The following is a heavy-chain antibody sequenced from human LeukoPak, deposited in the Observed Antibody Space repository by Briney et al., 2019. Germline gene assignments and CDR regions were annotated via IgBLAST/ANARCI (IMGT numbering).Heavy chain of an antibody. Sequence: ASVKVSCKASGYTFTDYYMHWVRQAXGQXXXXXGWINPNSGGTNFAQKFQGRVAMTRDTSISTAYLELGSLRSDDTAVYFCARARWQLVPYFDSWGQGTLVTVSS. V-gene: IGHV1-2*02. CDR2: INPNSGGT. D-gene: IGHD6-6*01. CDR3: ARARWQLVPYFDS. CDR1: GYTFTDYY. J-gene: IGHJ4*02.